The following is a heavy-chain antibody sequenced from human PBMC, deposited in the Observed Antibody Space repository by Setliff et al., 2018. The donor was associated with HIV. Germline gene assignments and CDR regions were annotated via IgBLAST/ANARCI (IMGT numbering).Heavy chain of an antibody. Sequence: ASVKVSCKASGGTFSSYALSWVRQAPGQGLEWMGGIMPIFGTANYAQKFQGRLTITADASTRTAYMELSSLRSEDTAVYYCARGVDGNYLKFFDNWGQGTLVTVSS. J-gene: IGHJ4*02. CDR1: GGTFSSYA. CDR2: IMPIFGTA. V-gene: IGHV1-69*13. CDR3: ARGVDGNYLKFFDN. D-gene: IGHD1-7*01.